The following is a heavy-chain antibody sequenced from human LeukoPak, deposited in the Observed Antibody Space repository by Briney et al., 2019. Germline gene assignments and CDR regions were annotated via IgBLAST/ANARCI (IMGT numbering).Heavy chain of an antibody. J-gene: IGHJ5*02. CDR3: ARHFWTSSSWYDTTISWFDP. Sequence: PSETLSLTCTVSGGSISSSSYYWGWIRQPPGKGLEWIGSIYYSGSTYYNPSLKSRVTISVDTSKNQFSLKLSSVTAADTAVYYCARHFWTSSSWYDTTISWFDPWGQGTLVTVSS. V-gene: IGHV4-39*01. D-gene: IGHD6-13*01. CDR2: IYYSGST. CDR1: GGSISSSSYY.